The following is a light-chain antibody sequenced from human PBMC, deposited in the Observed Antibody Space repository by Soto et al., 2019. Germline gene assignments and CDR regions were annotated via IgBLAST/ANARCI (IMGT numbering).Light chain of an antibody. V-gene: IGKV3-15*01. J-gene: IGKJ2*01. CDR1: QSVRSK. CDR3: QEYNDWPPEYT. CDR2: GAS. Sequence: EIVMTQSPATLSVSPGETATLSCRASQSVRSKLAWYQQKPGQAPRLLIYGASTRATGIPGRFSGSGSGTEFTLTISSLQSEDFAVYYCQEYNDWPPEYTFGQGTKLAIK.